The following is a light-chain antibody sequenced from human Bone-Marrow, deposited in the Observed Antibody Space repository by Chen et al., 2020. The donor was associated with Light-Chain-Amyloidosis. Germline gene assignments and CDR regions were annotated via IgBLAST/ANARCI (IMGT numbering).Light chain of an antibody. Sequence: SYELTQPPSASGSPGPTARTTRSGDDLPTKYAYWYQQKPGPAPVLVIHRDTERPSGISERFSGSSSGTTATLTISGVQAEDEADYHCQSADSSGTYEVIFGGGTKLTVL. CDR1: DLPTKY. CDR2: RDT. CDR3: QSADSSGTYEVI. J-gene: IGLJ2*01. V-gene: IGLV3-25*03.